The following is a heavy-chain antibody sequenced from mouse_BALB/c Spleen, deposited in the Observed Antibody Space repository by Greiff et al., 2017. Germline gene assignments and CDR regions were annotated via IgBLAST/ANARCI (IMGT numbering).Heavy chain of an antibody. CDR1: GFTFSSFG. D-gene: IGHD2-2*01. J-gene: IGHJ3*01. V-gene: IGHV5-17*02. CDR2: ISSGSSTI. CDR3: AREEIYYGYDEGFAY. Sequence: EVQRVESGGGLVQPGGSRKLSCAASGFTFSSFGMHWVRQAPEKGLEWVAYISSGSSTIYYADTVKGRFTISRDNPKNTLFLQMTSLRSEDTAMYYCAREEIYYGYDEGFAYWGQGTLVTVSA.